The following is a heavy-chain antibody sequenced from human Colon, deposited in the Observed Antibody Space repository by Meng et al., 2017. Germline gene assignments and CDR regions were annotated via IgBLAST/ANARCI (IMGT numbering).Heavy chain of an antibody. V-gene: IGHV4-34*01. CDR1: GGSCSGYY. J-gene: IGHJ5*02. Sequence: QVQLQQWGAGLWKPSETLSLTCAVYGGSCSGYYWSWIRQPPGKGLEWIGEINHSGSTNYNPSLKSRVTISVDTSKNQFSLKLSSVTAADTAVYYCARERLSSGWYGGRWFDPWGQGTLVTVSS. D-gene: IGHD6-19*01. CDR2: INHSGST. CDR3: ARERLSSGWYGGRWFDP.